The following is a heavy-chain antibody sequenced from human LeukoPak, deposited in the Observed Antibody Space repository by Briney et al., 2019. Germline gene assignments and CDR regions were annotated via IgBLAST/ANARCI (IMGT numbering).Heavy chain of an antibody. CDR2: FSSSSSYI. Sequence: GGSLRLSCAASGFTFSSYWMSWVRQAPGKGLEWVSFFSSSSSYIEYADSVKGRFSISRDNAKNSLYLQMNSLRAEDAAVYYCARDYYDGSGYVSHAFDFWGQGTMVTVSS. CDR1: GFTFSSYW. CDR3: ARDYYDGSGYVSHAFDF. V-gene: IGHV3-21*06. D-gene: IGHD3-22*01. J-gene: IGHJ3*01.